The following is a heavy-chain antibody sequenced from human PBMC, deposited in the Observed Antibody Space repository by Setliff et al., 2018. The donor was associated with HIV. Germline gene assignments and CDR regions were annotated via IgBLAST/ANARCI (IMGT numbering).Heavy chain of an antibody. J-gene: IGHJ4*02. CDR2: IKSKTHGGTT. Sequence: TGGSLRLSCAASGFSFNNAWMSWVRQAPGKGLEWVGRIKSKTHGGTTDYAAPVKGRFTISRDDSKNTLYLQMNSLRAEDTAVYYCASSYSGYDWEIDYWGQGTLVTVSS. V-gene: IGHV3-15*01. CDR3: ASSYSGYDWEIDY. D-gene: IGHD5-12*01. CDR1: GFSFNNAW.